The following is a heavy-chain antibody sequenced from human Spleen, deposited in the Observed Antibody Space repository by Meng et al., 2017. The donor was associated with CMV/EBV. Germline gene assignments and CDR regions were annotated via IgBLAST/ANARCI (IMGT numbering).Heavy chain of an antibody. Sequence: YYWSWIRQPPGKGLEWIGEINHGGSTNYNPSLKSRVTISVDTSNNHFSLRLSSVTAADTAVYYCARVGRFAVSRIAARPWTQNCFDPWGQGTLVTVSS. CDR1: YY. CDR3: ARVGRFAVSRIAARPWTQNCFDP. CDR2: INHGGST. D-gene: IGHD6-6*01. J-gene: IGHJ5*02. V-gene: IGHV4-34*01.